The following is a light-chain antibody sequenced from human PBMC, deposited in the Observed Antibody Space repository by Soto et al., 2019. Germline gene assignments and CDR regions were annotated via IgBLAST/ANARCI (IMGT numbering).Light chain of an antibody. J-gene: IGKJ1*01. CDR3: LQDHNYPRT. V-gene: IGKV1-6*01. Sequence: ALQMTQSPSSLSASVGDRVTITCRASQDIRHELGWYQQKPGKAPKVLIYGASSLQSGVPSRFSGSGSGTDFTLTISSLQPEDFATYYCLQDHNYPRTFGQGTKVEIK. CDR2: GAS. CDR1: QDIRHE.